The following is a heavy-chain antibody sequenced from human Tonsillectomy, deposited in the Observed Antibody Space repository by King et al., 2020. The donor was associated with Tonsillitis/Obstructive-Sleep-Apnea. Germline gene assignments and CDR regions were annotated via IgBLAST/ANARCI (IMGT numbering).Heavy chain of an antibody. D-gene: IGHD3-16*01. CDR3: AREGDLLAFDY. V-gene: IGHV3-30*04. CDR2: ISYDGSNK. Sequence: VQLVESGGGVVQPGRSLRLSCAASGFTFSTYDMHWVRQAPGKGLEWVAFISYDGSNKYYTDSVKGRFTISRDNSKNTLYLQMNSLRAEDTAVHYCAREGDLLAFDYWGQGTLVTVSS. CDR1: GFTFSTYD. J-gene: IGHJ4*02.